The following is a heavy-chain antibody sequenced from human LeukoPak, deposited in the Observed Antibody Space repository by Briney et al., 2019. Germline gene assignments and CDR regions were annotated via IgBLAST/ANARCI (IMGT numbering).Heavy chain of an antibody. V-gene: IGHV3-7*01. CDR3: ARPVAAYVPRVGYYYYMDV. CDR1: GFNFGSYW. CDR2: INQDGAEE. J-gene: IGHJ6*03. Sequence: GGSLRLSCAASGFNFGSYWMAWVRQAPGKGLEWVANINQDGAEENYVDSVKARFSISRDNANKSLSLHLKSLGADDTAVYYCARPVAAYVPRVGYYYYMDVWATGTTVTVSS. D-gene: IGHD3-10*02.